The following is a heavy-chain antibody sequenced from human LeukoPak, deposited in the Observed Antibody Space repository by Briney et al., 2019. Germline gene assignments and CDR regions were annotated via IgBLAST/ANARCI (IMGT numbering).Heavy chain of an antibody. D-gene: IGHD1-14*01. CDR3: ARDFVIPEDAFDI. CDR2: NNPNSGGT. Sequence: ASVKVSRKASGYTFTGYYMHWVRQAPGQGLEWMGWNNPNSGGTNYAQKFQGRVTMTRDTSISTAYMELSRLRSDDTAVYYCARDFVIPEDAFDIWGQGTRVTVSS. CDR1: GYTFTGYY. V-gene: IGHV1-2*02. J-gene: IGHJ3*02.